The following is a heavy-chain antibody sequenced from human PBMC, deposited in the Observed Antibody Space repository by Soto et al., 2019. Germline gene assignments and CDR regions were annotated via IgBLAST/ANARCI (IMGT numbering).Heavy chain of an antibody. CDR2: ISGSGGST. Sequence: PGGSLRLSCAASGFTYSSDAMSWVRQAPGKGLEWVSAISGSGGSTYYADSVKGRFTISRDNSKNTLYLQMNSLRAEDTAVYYCAKDPHPYSNYYYYMDVWGKGTTVTVSS. V-gene: IGHV3-23*01. D-gene: IGHD4-4*01. CDR1: GFTYSSDA. CDR3: AKDPHPYSNYYYYMDV. J-gene: IGHJ6*03.